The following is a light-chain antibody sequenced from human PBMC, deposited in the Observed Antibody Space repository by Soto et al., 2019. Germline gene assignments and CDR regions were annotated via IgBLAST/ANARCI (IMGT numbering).Light chain of an antibody. CDR2: GAS. CDR1: ETVRTN. V-gene: IGKV3-15*01. Sequence: IVMTQSPATLSVSPGERVTLSCRASETVRTNLAWFQQKPGQTPRLLIFGASTRATGIPTMFTGSGSETEFTLTIGSLQSEDLAVYYCQQYYNWPPYTFGQGTKREIK. J-gene: IGKJ2*01. CDR3: QQYYNWPPYT.